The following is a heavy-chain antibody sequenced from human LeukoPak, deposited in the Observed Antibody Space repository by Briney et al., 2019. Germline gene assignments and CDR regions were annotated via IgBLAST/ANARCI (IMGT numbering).Heavy chain of an antibody. J-gene: IGHJ4*02. V-gene: IGHV3-53*01. CDR2: IYSRGDT. D-gene: IGHD6-6*01. Sequence: GGSLRLSCEASGFTVSTNYMNWVRQAPGKGLEWVSVIYSRGDTYYTDSVKGRFTISRDNSKNTLYLQMNSLRAEDTAVYYCARWPYSSSYYFDYWGQGTLVTVSS. CDR3: ARWPYSSSYYFDY. CDR1: GFTVSTNY.